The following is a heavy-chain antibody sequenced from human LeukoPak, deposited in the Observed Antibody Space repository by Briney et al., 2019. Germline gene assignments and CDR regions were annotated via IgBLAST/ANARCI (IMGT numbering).Heavy chain of an antibody. J-gene: IGHJ4*02. CDR2: IYTSGST. CDR1: GGSISSYY. V-gene: IGHV4-4*07. Sequence: SETLSLTCTVSGGSISSYYWSWIRQPAGKGLEWIGRIYTSGSTNYNPSLKSRVTMSVDTSKNQFSLKLGSVTAADTAVYYCARQPLTGYYSGGPVDYWGQGTLVTVSS. D-gene: IGHD3-9*01. CDR3: ARQPLTGYYSGGPVDY.